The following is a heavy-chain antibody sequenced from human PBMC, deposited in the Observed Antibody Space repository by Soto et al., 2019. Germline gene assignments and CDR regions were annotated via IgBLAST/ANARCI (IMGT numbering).Heavy chain of an antibody. D-gene: IGHD6-13*01. V-gene: IGHV4-34*01. CDR2: INHSGST. J-gene: IGHJ5*02. CDR3: ARDGYSSSWYVPILRGFDP. Sequence: SETLSLTCAVYGGSFSGYYWSWIRQPPGKGLEWIGEINHSGSTNYNPSLKSRVTISVDTSKNQFSLKLSSVTAADTAVYYCARDGYSSSWYVPILRGFDPWGQGTLVTVSS. CDR1: GGSFSGYY.